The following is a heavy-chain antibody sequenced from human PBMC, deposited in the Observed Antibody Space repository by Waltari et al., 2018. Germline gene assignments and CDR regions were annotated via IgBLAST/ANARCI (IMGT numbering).Heavy chain of an antibody. V-gene: IGHV1-2*02. J-gene: IGHJ5*02. CDR1: GYTFTDYL. Sequence: QEQLVQSGSEVKKPGASVRVSCQASGYTFTDYLLHWFRQRPNQRVEWMGCFKPKKGDSESAAKFLGRVTMSRNTAIYTVYLDLSGLRSDDTAVYFCARDPGPIVGAPDLWGQGTLVTVFS. CDR2: FKPKKGDS. CDR3: ARDPGPIVGAPDL. D-gene: IGHD1-26*01.